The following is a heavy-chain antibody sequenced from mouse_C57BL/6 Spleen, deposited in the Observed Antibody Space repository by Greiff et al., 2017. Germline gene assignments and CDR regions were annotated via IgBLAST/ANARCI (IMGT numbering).Heavy chain of an antibody. CDR1: GFTFSSYG. V-gene: IGHV5-6*01. CDR3: ARHEERGYFDY. CDR2: ISSGGSYT. Sequence: EVKLVESGGDLVKPGGSLKLSCAASGFTFSSYGMSWVRQTPDKRLEWVATISSGGSYTYYPDSVKGRFTISRDNATNTLYLQMSSLKSEDTAMYYCARHEERGYFDYWGQGTTLTVSS. J-gene: IGHJ2*01.